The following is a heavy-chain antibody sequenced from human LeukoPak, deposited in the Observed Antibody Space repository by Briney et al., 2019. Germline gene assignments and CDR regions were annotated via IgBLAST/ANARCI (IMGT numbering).Heavy chain of an antibody. CDR2: IHSSGNT. CDR3: ARDLGYSGFDWAP. Sequence: PSETLSLTCTVSGGSISSYYWSWIRQPPGKRLEWVGSIHSSGNTYYXXTLKSRVTISVDTSKNQFSLNLTSVTAADAAVYYCARDLGYSGFDWAPWGQGTLVTVSS. V-gene: IGHV4-4*08. CDR1: GGSISSYY. J-gene: IGHJ5*02. D-gene: IGHD5-12*01.